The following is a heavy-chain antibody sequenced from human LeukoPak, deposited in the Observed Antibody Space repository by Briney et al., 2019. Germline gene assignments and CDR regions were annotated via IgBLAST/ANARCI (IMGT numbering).Heavy chain of an antibody. Sequence: GGSLRLSCAASGFTFSSNWMHWVRQAPGKGLVWVSRTNSDGSSTSYADSVNGRFTISRDNAKNTLYLQMNSLRVEDTAVYYCATLDPLIRGTFDYWGQGTLVTVSS. CDR1: GFTFSSNW. J-gene: IGHJ4*02. CDR2: TNSDGSST. CDR3: ATLDPLIRGTFDY. D-gene: IGHD2-15*01. V-gene: IGHV3-74*01.